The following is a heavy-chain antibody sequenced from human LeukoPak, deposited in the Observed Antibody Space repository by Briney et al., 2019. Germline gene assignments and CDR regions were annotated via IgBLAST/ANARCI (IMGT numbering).Heavy chain of an antibody. J-gene: IGHJ3*02. D-gene: IGHD6-6*01. CDR3: ARDRPDAFDI. Sequence: GSLRLSCAASGFTFSNYGMHWVRQAPGKGLEWVAVIWYDESNKYYADSVKGRFTISRDNSKNTLYLQMNSLRADDTAVYYCARDRPDAFDIWGQGTMVTVSS. CDR2: IWYDESNK. CDR1: GFTFSNYG. V-gene: IGHV3-33*01.